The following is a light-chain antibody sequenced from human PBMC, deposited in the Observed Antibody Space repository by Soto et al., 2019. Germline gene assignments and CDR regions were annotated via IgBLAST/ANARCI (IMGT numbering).Light chain of an antibody. Sequence: DIVMTQSPDSLAVSLGERATINCKSSQSVLCSSNNKNYLAWYQQKPGQPPKLLIYWASTRESGVPDRFSGSGSGTDFTLTISSLQAEDVSVYYCQQYYSTPPLFTFGPGTKVDIK. CDR1: QSVLCSSNNKNY. V-gene: IGKV4-1*01. CDR3: QQYYSTPPLFT. CDR2: WAS. J-gene: IGKJ3*01.